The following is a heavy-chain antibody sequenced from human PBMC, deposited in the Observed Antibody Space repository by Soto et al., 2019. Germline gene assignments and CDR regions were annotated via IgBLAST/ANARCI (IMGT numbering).Heavy chain of an antibody. Sequence: QVQLVESGGGVVQPGRSLRLSCAASGFTFSSYAMHWVRQAPGKGLEWGAVISYDGSNKYYADSVKGRFTISRDNSKNTLYLQMNSLRAEDTAVYYCARDGGYCSGGSCSFFDYWGQGTLVTVSS. V-gene: IGHV3-30-3*01. J-gene: IGHJ4*02. D-gene: IGHD2-15*01. CDR2: ISYDGSNK. CDR1: GFTFSSYA. CDR3: ARDGGYCSGGSCSFFDY.